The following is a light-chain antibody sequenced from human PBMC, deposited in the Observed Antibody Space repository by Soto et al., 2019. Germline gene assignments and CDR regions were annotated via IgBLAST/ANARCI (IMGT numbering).Light chain of an antibody. CDR2: EDN. V-gene: IGLV2-23*01. CDR3: CSYAGSTTYV. Sequence: QSVLTQPASVSGSPGQSITISCTGTSSNIGYYNLVSWYQQYPGKAPKLLIYEDNRRPSGISYRFSGSKSGNTASLTISGLQAEDEADYFCCSYAGSTTYVFGTGTKVTVL. CDR1: SSNIGYYNL. J-gene: IGLJ1*01.